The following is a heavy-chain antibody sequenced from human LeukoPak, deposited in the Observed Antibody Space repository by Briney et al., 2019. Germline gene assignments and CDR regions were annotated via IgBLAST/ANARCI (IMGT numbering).Heavy chain of an antibody. V-gene: IGHV3-21*01. CDR3: ATETIGRHYDY. CDR1: GFTFSSYG. D-gene: IGHD1-14*01. J-gene: IGHJ4*02. Sequence: WGSLRLSCAASGFTFSSYGMHWVRQAPGKGLEWVSSIGPTGTDRYYADSVRGRFTISRDNAKNSMYLQMDSLRDEDTAVYYCATETIGRHYDYWGQGTLLTVSS. CDR2: IGPTGTDR.